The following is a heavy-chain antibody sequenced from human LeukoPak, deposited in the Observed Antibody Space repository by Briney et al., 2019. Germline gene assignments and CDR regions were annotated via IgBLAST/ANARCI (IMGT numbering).Heavy chain of an antibody. CDR3: ARRFQGYCSGGSCYFRVPQPATFGY. CDR2: INHRGST. Sequence: SETLSLTCAVYGGSFSGYYWSWIGQPPGKGLEWIGEINHRGSTNYNPSLKSRVTISVDTSKIQFSLKLSSVTAADTAVYYCARRFQGYCSGGSCYFRVPQPATFGYWGQGTLVTVSS. CDR1: GGSFSGYY. D-gene: IGHD2-15*01. J-gene: IGHJ4*02. V-gene: IGHV4-34*01.